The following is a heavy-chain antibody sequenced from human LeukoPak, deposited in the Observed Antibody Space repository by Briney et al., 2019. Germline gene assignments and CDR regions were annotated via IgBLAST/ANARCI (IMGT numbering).Heavy chain of an antibody. V-gene: IGHV3-23*01. D-gene: IGHD2-2*01. CDR2: ISGSGGST. J-gene: IGHJ4*02. Sequence: GGSLRLSCAASGFTFSSYAMSWVRQAPGKGLEWVSAISGSGGSTYYADSVKGRFTISRDNSKNTLYLQMNSLRAEDTAVYYCAKDLGYCSSTSCRYFDCWGQGTLVTVSS. CDR1: GFTFSSYA. CDR3: AKDLGYCSSTSCRYFDC.